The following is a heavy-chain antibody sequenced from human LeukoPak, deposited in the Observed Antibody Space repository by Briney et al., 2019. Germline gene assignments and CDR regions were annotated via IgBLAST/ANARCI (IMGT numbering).Heavy chain of an antibody. CDR3: ARESYDILTGHNWFDP. V-gene: IGHV4-30-2*01. CDR2: IYHSGST. J-gene: IGHJ5*02. Sequence: SQTLSLTFAVSGGSISSGGYSWSWIPQPPGKGLEWIGYIYHSGSTYYNPSLKSRVTISVDTSKNQFSLKLSSVTAVDTAVYYCARESYDILTGHNWFDPWGQGTLVTVSS. CDR1: GGSISSGGYS. D-gene: IGHD3-9*01.